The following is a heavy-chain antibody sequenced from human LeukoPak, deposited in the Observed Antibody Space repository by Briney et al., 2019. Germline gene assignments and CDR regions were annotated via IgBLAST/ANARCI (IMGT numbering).Heavy chain of an antibody. CDR2: IYYSGST. Sequence: SETLSLTCTVSGGSISSYYWSWIRQPPGKGLEWIGYIYYSGSTNYNPSLKSRVTISVDTSKNQFSLKLSSVTAADTAVYYCAREGADYYGSGSYPKGDAFDIWGQGTMVTVSS. CDR1: GGSISSYY. V-gene: IGHV4-59*01. CDR3: AREGADYYGSGSYPKGDAFDI. D-gene: IGHD3-10*01. J-gene: IGHJ3*02.